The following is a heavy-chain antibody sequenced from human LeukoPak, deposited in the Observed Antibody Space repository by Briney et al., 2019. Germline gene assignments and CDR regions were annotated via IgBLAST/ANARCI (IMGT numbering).Heavy chain of an antibody. V-gene: IGHV3-74*01. CDR2: INSDGSST. Sequence: GGSVRLSCAASGFTFSSYWMHWVRQAPGKGLVWVSRINSDGSSTSYADSVKGRFTISRDNAKNTLYLQMNSLRAEDTAVYYCARAWELLGLDAFDIWGQGTMVTVSS. CDR1: GFTFSSYW. D-gene: IGHD1-26*01. J-gene: IGHJ3*02. CDR3: ARAWELLGLDAFDI.